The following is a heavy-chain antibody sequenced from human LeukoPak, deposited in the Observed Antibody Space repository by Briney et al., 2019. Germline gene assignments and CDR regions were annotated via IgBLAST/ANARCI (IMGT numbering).Heavy chain of an antibody. Sequence: PSETLSLTCAVYGGSFSGYYWSWIRQPPGKGLEWIGEINHSGSTNYNPSLKSRVTISVDMSKNQFSLKLSSVTAADTAVYYCARVLQWSGAFDIWGQGTMVTVSS. CDR3: ARVLQWSGAFDI. V-gene: IGHV4-34*01. D-gene: IGHD3-3*01. J-gene: IGHJ3*02. CDR1: GGSFSGYY. CDR2: INHSGST.